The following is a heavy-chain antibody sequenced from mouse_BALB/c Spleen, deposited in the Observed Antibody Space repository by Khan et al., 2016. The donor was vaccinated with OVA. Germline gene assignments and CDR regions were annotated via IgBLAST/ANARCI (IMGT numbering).Heavy chain of an antibody. CDR1: GYTFTSYT. CDR3: AREWTYSRSDGWFAY. J-gene: IGHJ3*01. V-gene: IGHV1-4*01. CDR2: INPSSGYT. D-gene: IGHD2-10*01. Sequence: QVQLKQSGAELARPGASVKMSCKASGYTFTSYTMHWVKQRPGQGLEWIGYINPSSGYTNYNQKIKDKATLTVDKSSSTAYMQLSSLTSEDSAVYYSAREWTYSRSDGWFAYWGQGTLVTVSA.